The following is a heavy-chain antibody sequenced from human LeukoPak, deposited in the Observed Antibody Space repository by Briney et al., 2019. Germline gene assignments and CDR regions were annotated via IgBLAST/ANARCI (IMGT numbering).Heavy chain of an antibody. D-gene: IGHD3-10*01. J-gene: IGHJ4*02. CDR3: ARSGVRGVIGDY. V-gene: IGHV1-46*01. CDR1: GYTVTSYY. Sequence: ASVKVSCKASGYTVTSYYRHWVRQSPGQGLEWMGIINPSGGSTSYAQKFQARVTMTRDTPTSTVYMELSSLRSEDTAVYYCARSGVRGVIGDYWGQGTLVTVSS. CDR2: INPSGGST.